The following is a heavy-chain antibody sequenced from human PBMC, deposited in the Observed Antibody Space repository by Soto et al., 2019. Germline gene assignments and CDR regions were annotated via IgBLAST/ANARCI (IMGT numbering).Heavy chain of an antibody. CDR3: ARDRRIVVPNYYYGMDV. D-gene: IGHD3-22*01. J-gene: IGHJ6*02. Sequence: SETLSLTCTVSGGSISSYYWSWIRQPSGKGLEWIGYIYYSGSTNYNPSLKSRVTISVDTSKNQFSLKLSSVTAADTAVYYCARDRRIVVPNYYYGMDVWGQGTTVTVSS. CDR2: IYYSGST. CDR1: GGSISSYY. V-gene: IGHV4-59*01.